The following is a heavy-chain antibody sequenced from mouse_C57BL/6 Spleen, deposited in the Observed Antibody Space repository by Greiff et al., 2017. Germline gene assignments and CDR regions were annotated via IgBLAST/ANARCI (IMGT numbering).Heavy chain of an antibody. J-gene: IGHJ1*03. CDR1: GFTFTDYY. V-gene: IGHV7-3*01. CDR3: ARYIDGNFYWYFDV. D-gene: IGHD2-1*01. CDR2: IRNKANGYTT. Sequence: EVQLVESGGGLVQPGGSLSLSCAASGFTFTDYYMSWVRQPPGKALEWLGFIRNKANGYTTEYSASVKGRFTISRDNSQSILYLQMNALRAEDSATYYCARYIDGNFYWYFDVWGTGTTVTVSS.